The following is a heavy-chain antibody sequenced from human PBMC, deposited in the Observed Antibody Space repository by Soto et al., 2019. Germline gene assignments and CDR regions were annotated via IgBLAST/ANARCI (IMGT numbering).Heavy chain of an antibody. CDR2: ISSSSSYI. Sequence: GGSLRLSCAASGFTFSSYSMNWVRQAPGKGLEWVSSISSSSSYIYYADSVKGRFTISRDNAKNSLYLQMNSLRAEDTAVYYCARGYYDFWGGYSPLGYWGQGTLVTVSS. V-gene: IGHV3-21*01. D-gene: IGHD3-3*01. J-gene: IGHJ4*02. CDR3: ARGYYDFWGGYSPLGY. CDR1: GFTFSSYS.